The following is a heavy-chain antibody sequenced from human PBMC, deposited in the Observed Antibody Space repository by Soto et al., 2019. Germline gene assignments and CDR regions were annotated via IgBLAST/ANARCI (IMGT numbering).Heavy chain of an antibody. CDR1: AGSLTEYH. CDR3: ARGQSEVDVLFPTPVPFDP. J-gene: IGHJ5*02. V-gene: IGHV4-34*01. CDR2: VSHHGTS. D-gene: IGHD1-1*01. Sequence: SETLSLTCVVYAGSLTEYHWSWVRQTPGKGLEWVGEVSHHGTSHYNPSLGRRVIMSFDTSKDQFSLTLQSVTAADTGIYYCARGQSEVDVLFPTPVPFDPWGPGTPVTVSS.